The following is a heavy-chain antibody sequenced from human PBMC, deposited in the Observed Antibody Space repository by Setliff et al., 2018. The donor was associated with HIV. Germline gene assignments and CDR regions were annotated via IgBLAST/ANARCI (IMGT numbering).Heavy chain of an antibody. Sequence: PSVTLSLTCTVSGGSISTSSYYWGWIRQSPGKGLEWIGTIYYDGSTYYSPSLKSRVTILGDTSKNQFPLRLRSVTAADTAVYYCARDRGSSSDYYYYGMDVWGQGTTVTVSS. CDR1: GGSISTSSYY. CDR2: IYYDGST. V-gene: IGHV4-39*06. CDR3: ARDRGSSSDYYYYGMDV. D-gene: IGHD6-6*01. J-gene: IGHJ6*02.